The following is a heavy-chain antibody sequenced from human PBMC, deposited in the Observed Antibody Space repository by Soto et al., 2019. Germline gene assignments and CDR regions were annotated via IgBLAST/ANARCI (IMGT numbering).Heavy chain of an antibody. V-gene: IGHV2-5*02. CDR2: IYWDDDK. Sequence: QITLKESGPTLVKPTQTLTLTCTFPGFSLSTSGVGVGWIRQPPGKALEWLALIYWDDDKRYSPSLKSRRTITKDTAKNQVVLTMTNMDPVDTATYYCAHKGDGDRGFKYWGRGTLVTVSS. CDR3: AHKGDGDRGFKY. D-gene: IGHD3-16*01. J-gene: IGHJ4*02. CDR1: GFSLSTSGVG.